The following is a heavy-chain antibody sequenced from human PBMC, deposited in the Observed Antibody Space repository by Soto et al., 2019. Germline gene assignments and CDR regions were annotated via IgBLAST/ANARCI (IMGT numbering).Heavy chain of an antibody. Sequence: GGSLRLSCAASGFTFSSYGMHWVRQAPGKGLEWVAVISYDGSNKYYADSVKGRFTISRDNSKNTLYLQMNSLRAEDTAVYYCAKDGYDFWSTSCYRGGMDVWGQGTTVTVSS. J-gene: IGHJ6*02. CDR2: ISYDGSNK. V-gene: IGHV3-30*18. D-gene: IGHD2-2*02. CDR1: GFTFSSYG. CDR3: AKDGYDFWSTSCYRGGMDV.